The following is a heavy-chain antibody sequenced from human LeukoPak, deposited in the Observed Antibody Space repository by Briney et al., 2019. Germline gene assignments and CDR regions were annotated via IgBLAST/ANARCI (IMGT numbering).Heavy chain of an antibody. D-gene: IGHD2-15*01. Sequence: PSVTLSLTCTVSGGSISSYYWSRIRQPPGKGLEYIGYIYYSGSTNYNPSLRSRVTISVDTSKNQFSLKLSSVTAADTAVYYCARAPINCSRSSCYSFYGMDVWGQGTTVAVSS. CDR2: IYYSGST. CDR1: GGSISSYY. V-gene: IGHV4-59*01. J-gene: IGHJ6*02. CDR3: ARAPINCSRSSCYSFYGMDV.